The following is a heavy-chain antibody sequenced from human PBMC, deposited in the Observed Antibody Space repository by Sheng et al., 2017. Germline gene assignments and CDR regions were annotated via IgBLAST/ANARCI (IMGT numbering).Heavy chain of an antibody. V-gene: IGHV4-34*01. CDR3: ARKAGGYYFWFDP. D-gene: IGHD5-12*01. CDR2: INHSGST. J-gene: IGHJ5*02. Sequence: QVQLQQWGAGLLKPSETLSLTCAVYGGSFSGYYWSWIRQPPGKGLEWIGEINHSGSTNYNPSLKSRVTISVDTSKNQFSLKLSSVTAADTAVYYCARKAGGYYFWFDPWGQGTLVTVSS. CDR1: GGSFSGYY.